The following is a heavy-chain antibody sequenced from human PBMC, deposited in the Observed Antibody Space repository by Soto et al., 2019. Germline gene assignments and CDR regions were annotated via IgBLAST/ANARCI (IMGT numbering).Heavy chain of an antibody. CDR2: ISAYNGNT. Sequence: ASVKVSCKASGYTFTSYGISWVRQAPGQGLEWMGWISAYNGNTNYAQKLQGRVTMTTDTSTSTAYMELRSLRSDDTAVYYCARDIVVVVAATPNYYYYYGMDVWGQGTTVTVSS. D-gene: IGHD2-15*01. CDR1: GYTFTSYG. V-gene: IGHV1-18*01. J-gene: IGHJ6*02. CDR3: ARDIVVVVAATPNYYYYYGMDV.